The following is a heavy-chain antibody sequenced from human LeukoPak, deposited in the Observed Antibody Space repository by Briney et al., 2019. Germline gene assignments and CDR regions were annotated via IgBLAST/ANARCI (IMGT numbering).Heavy chain of an antibody. CDR1: GVSISSYY. D-gene: IGHD5-12*01. CDR3: ARGFDSKSTYFDY. CDR2: IYYSGST. V-gene: IGHV4-59*01. Sequence: SETLSLTCTVSGVSISSYYWNWIRQPPGKGLEWIGYIYYSGSTNYNPSLKSRVTISLDTSKNQFSLRLTSVSAADTAVYYCARGFDSKSTYFDYWGQGTLLTVSS. J-gene: IGHJ4*02.